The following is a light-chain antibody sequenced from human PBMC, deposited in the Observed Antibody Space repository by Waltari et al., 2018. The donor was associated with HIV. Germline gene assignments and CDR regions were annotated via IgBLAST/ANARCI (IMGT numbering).Light chain of an antibody. V-gene: IGLV1-51*01. Sequence: QSVLTQPPSVSAAPGQKVTISCSGSSSDIGSYSVSWYQQFPGTAPRRLIFDTYKRPSGIPDRFSASKSGTSATLDITGLQTGDEADYYCATGDNSLSIGVFGGGTKLTVL. J-gene: IGLJ3*02. CDR1: SSDIGSYS. CDR3: ATGDNSLSIGV. CDR2: DTY.